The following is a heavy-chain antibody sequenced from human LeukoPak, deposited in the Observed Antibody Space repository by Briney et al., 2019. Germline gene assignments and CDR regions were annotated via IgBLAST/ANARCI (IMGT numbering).Heavy chain of an antibody. CDR1: GGFIISYY. Sequence: SETLSLTCTVSGGFIISYYWSWIRQPPGKGLEWIGYIYNPSLKSRVTISVDTSKNQFSLKLSSVTAADTAVYYCARVDSNNWYDSRGYFDYWGQGTLVTVSS. V-gene: IGHV4-59*01. J-gene: IGHJ4*02. D-gene: IGHD6-13*01. CDR2: IY. CDR3: ARVDSNNWYDSRGYFDY.